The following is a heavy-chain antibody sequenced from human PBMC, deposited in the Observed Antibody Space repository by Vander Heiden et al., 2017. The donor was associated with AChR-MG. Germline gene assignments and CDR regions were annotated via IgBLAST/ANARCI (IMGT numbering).Heavy chain of an antibody. CDR3: ARESSWLPGAGKGLYYYYYYGMDV. CDR2: MSAYNRNT. CDR1: GYTFTSYG. J-gene: IGHJ6*02. Sequence: QVQLVQSGAEVKKPGASVTVSCKASGYTFTSYGIRWVRQAPGKGLEWMGWMSAYNRNTNYAQKLQGRVTMTTDTSTSTAYMGRRSLRSDETAVYYCARESSWLPGAGKGLYYYYYYGMDVWGQGTTVTVSS. D-gene: IGHD6-13*01. V-gene: IGHV1-18*01.